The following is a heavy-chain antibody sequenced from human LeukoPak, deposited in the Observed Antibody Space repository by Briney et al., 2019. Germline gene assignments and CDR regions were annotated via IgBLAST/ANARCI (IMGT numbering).Heavy chain of an antibody. V-gene: IGHV4-38-2*02. CDR3: ASLDY. CDR1: GYSISSGYY. J-gene: IGHJ4*02. CDR2: IYYSGST. Sequence: PSETLSLTCTVSGYSISSGYYWGWIRQPPGKGLEWIGSIYYSGSTYYNPSLKSRVTISVDTSKNQFSLKLSSVTAADTAVYYCASLDYWGQGTLVTVSS.